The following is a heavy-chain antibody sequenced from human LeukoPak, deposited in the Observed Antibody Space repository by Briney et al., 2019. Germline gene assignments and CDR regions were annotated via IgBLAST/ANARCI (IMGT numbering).Heavy chain of an antibody. D-gene: IGHD5-18*01. CDR1: GYTFTSYY. J-gene: IGHJ4*02. CDR3: ARNQATAMAHDY. Sequence: ASVKVSCKTSGYTFTSYYMHWVRQAPGQGLEWMGIINPSGGDTSFAQKLQGRVTMTTDTSTSTAYMELRSLRSDDTAVYYCARNQATAMAHDYWGQGTLVTVSS. CDR2: INPSGGDT. V-gene: IGHV1-46*01.